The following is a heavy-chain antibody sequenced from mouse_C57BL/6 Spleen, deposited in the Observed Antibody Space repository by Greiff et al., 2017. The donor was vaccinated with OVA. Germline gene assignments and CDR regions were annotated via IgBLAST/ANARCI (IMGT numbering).Heavy chain of an antibody. CDR3: ARWIIITTVVARVSYYAMDY. D-gene: IGHD1-1*01. Sequence: QVQLQQSGAELVKPGASVKMSCKASGYTFTSYWITWVKQRPGQGLEWIGDIYPGSGSTNYNEKFKNKATLTVATSSSTAYMQLSSLTSEDSAVYYCARWIIITTVVARVSYYAMDYWGQGTSVTVSS. J-gene: IGHJ4*01. CDR1: GYTFTSYW. V-gene: IGHV1-55*01. CDR2: IYPGSGST.